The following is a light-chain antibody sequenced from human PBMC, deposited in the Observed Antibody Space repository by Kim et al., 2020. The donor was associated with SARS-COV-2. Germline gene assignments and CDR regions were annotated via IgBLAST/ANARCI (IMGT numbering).Light chain of an antibody. J-gene: IGKJ4*01. V-gene: IGKV3-15*01. CDR1: QSIDRN. CDR3: HQYSKWPLT. Sequence: EIVMTQSPATLSVSPGERVTLSCRASQSIDRNLAWYQQKPGQAPRLLISGAATRATDLSARFSGSGSGTEFTLTISSLQSEDFAVYYWHQYSKWPLTFGGGTKVDIK. CDR2: GAA.